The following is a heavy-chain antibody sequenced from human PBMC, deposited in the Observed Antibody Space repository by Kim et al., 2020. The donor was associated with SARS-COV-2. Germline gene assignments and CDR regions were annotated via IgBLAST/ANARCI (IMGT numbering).Heavy chain of an antibody. J-gene: IGHJ4*02. Sequence: ADSVKGRFTISRDNSKNTLYLQMNSLRAEDTAVYYCARGGLIVVVPAADYWGQGTLVTVSS. V-gene: IGHV3-30*01. D-gene: IGHD2-2*01. CDR3: ARGGLIVVVPAADY.